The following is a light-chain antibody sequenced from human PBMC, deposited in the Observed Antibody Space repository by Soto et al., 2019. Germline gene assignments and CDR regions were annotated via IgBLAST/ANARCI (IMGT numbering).Light chain of an antibody. Sequence: QSALTQPASVSGSPGQSITISCTGTSSDTDTYNYVSWYQQHPGKAPKLIIYEVTNRPSGVSNRFSGSKSGDTASLTISGLRAEDEADYYCSSYTSSTDYVFGTGTKLTVL. V-gene: IGLV2-14*01. CDR2: EVT. CDR1: SSDTDTYNY. J-gene: IGLJ1*01. CDR3: SSYTSSTDYV.